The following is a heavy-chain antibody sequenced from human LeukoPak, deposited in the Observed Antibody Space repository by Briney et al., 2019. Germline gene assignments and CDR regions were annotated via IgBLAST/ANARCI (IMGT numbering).Heavy chain of an antibody. CDR2: IDWDDDK. CDR1: GFSLSTSGMC. V-gene: IGHV2-70*11. D-gene: IGHD5-12*01. CDR3: ARTRYSGYDSSLPYYSYYMDV. Sequence: SGPALVNPTQTLTLTCTFSGFSLSTSGMCVSWIRQPPGKALEWLARIDWDDDKYYSTSLKTRLIISKDTSKNQVVLIMTNMDPVDTATYYCARTRYSGYDSSLPYYSYYMDVWGKGTTVTVSS. J-gene: IGHJ6*03.